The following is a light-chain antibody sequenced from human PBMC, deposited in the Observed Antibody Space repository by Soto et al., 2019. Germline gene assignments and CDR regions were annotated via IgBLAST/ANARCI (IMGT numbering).Light chain of an antibody. CDR1: TSDVGAYNY. CDR3: SSYAGSNNFVV. CDR2: EVN. V-gene: IGLV2-8*01. J-gene: IGLJ2*01. Sequence: QPVLTQPPSASGSPGQSVAISCTGSTSDVGAYNYVSWYQQYPGKAPKLIIYEVNKRPSGVPDRFSGSKSGNTASLTVSGLHTADEADYYCSSYAGSNNFVVFGGGTKLTVL.